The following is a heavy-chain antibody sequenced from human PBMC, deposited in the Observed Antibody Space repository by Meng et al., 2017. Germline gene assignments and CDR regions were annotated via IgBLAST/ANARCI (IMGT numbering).Heavy chain of an antibody. V-gene: IGHV4-31*03. Sequence: QGHLQESGPGLVKPSQTLSLTCTVSGGSISSGGYYWSWIRQHPGKGLERIGYIYYSGSTYYNPSLKSRVTISVDTSKNQFSLKLSSVTAADTAVYYCARSLTVTTVWFDPWGQGTLVTVSS. D-gene: IGHD4-17*01. CDR3: ARSLTVTTVWFDP. CDR2: IYYSGST. J-gene: IGHJ5*02. CDR1: GGSISSGGYY.